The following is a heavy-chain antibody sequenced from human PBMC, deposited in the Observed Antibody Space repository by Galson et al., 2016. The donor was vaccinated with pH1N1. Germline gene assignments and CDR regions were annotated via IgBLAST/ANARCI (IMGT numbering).Heavy chain of an antibody. Sequence: CAISGDSVSSTNCAWDWIRQSPSRGLEWLGRTYYRSKWYNDYAVSVQSRITINPGTSKNQLSLHLNSVTPEDTAVYYCARDRGSTLFHNYGMDVWGQGTTVIVPS. V-gene: IGHV6-1*01. D-gene: IGHD3-10*01. CDR2: TYYRSKWYN. CDR1: GDSVSSTNCA. CDR3: ARDRGSTLFHNYGMDV. J-gene: IGHJ6*02.